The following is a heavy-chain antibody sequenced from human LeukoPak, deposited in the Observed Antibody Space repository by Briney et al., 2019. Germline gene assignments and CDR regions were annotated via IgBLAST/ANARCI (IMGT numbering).Heavy chain of an antibody. D-gene: IGHD2-2*01. CDR2: IYYSGST. V-gene: IGHV4-59*01. Sequence: SETLSLTCTVSGGSISSYYWSWIRQPPGKGLEWIGYIYYSGSTNYNLSLKSRVTISVDTSKNQFSLKLSSLTAADTAVYYCACSPANWFDPWGQGTLVTVFS. J-gene: IGHJ5*02. CDR1: GGSISSYY. CDR3: ACSPANWFDP.